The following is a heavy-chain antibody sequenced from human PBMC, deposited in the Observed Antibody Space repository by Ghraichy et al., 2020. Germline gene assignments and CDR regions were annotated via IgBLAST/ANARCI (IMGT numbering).Heavy chain of an antibody. CDR2: IYHTGST. CDR3: ARVGALGIPITLFNCLDS. J-gene: IGHJ5*01. V-gene: IGHV4-38-2*02. D-gene: IGHD1-14*01. CDR1: DFFISSGYY. Sequence: SETLSLTCSVSDFFISSGYYWGWIRQRPGKGLEWIGTIYHTGSTYYHPSLKSRVTISVDTSRNHFSLNLSSVTAADTAVYYCARVGALGIPITLFNCLDSWGPGTLVTVSS.